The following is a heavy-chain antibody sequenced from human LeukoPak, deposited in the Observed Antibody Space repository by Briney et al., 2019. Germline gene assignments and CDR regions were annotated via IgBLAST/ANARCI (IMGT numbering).Heavy chain of an antibody. J-gene: IGHJ1*01. V-gene: IGHV3-48*03. CDR1: GFTFSSYE. D-gene: IGHD2-8*01. CDR2: ISSSGSTI. CDR3: ARDDNGASGLFQH. Sequence: GGSLRLSCAASGFTFSSYEMNWVRQAPGKGLEWVSYISSSGSTIYYADSVKGRFTISRDNGKNSLYLQMNSLRAEDTAVYYCARDDNGASGLFQHWGQGTLVTVSS.